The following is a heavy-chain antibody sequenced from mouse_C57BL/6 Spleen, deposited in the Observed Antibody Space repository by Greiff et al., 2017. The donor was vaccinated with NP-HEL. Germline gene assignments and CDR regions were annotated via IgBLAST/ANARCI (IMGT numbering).Heavy chain of an antibody. J-gene: IGHJ2*01. CDR1: GYAFSSSW. V-gene: IGHV1-82*01. CDR3: ERRTVSFDY. CDR2: IYPGDGDT. D-gene: IGHD1-1*01. Sequence: VQLQQSGPELVKPGASVKISCKASGYAFSSSWMNWVKQRPGKGLEWIGRIYPGDGDTNYNGKFKGKATLTADKSSSTAYMQLSSLTSEDSAVYFCERRTVSFDYWGQGTTLTVSS.